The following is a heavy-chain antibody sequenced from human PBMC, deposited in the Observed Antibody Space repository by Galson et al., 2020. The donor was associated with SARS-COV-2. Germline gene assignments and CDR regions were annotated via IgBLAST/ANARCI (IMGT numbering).Heavy chain of an antibody. CDR1: GYTSISLK. Sequence: VSVKVASKAAGYTSISLKRQWVRQDPGKGDAWTGASNPRGDITSYAQKLRGRVTVTRDMSTQPVSLELSSLTSADTAVYYCAREWGDLHSSVFDYWGQGSLVVVSS. J-gene: IGHJ4*02. D-gene: IGHD2-21*01. CDR3: AREWGDLHSSVFDY. V-gene: IGHV1-46*04. CDR2: SNPRGDIT.